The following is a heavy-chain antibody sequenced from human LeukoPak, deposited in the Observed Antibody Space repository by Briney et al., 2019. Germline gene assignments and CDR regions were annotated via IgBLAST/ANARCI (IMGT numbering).Heavy chain of an antibody. V-gene: IGHV5-51*01. D-gene: IGHD2-2*01. CDR1: GYSFTSYW. Sequence: GESLKISCKGSGYSFTSYWIGWVRQMPGKGLEWMGIIYPGDSDTRYSPSFQGQVTISADKSISTAYLQWSSLKASDTAMYYCARPSWLGYCSSTSCAPLYMDVWGKGTTVTVSS. CDR3: ARPSWLGYCSSTSCAPLYMDV. J-gene: IGHJ6*03. CDR2: IYPGDSDT.